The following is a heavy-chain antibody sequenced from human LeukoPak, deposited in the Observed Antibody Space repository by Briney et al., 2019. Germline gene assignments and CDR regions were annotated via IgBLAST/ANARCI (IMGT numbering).Heavy chain of an antibody. Sequence: PGGSLRLSCAASGFTFSTSSMNWLRQAPGKGLEWVSYISSSSSTIYYADSVKGRFAISRDNAKNSLYLQMNSLRDEDTAVYYCTKDPHYYDSTRTIDYWGQGTLVTVSS. CDR3: TKDPHYYDSTRTIDY. CDR1: GFTFSTSS. V-gene: IGHV3-48*02. J-gene: IGHJ4*02. CDR2: ISSSSSTI. D-gene: IGHD3-22*01.